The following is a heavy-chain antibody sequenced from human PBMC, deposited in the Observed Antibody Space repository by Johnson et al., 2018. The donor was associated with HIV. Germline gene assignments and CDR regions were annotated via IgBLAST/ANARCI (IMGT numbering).Heavy chain of an antibody. J-gene: IGHJ3*02. D-gene: IGHD5-12*01. Sequence: QVLLVESGGGVVQPGGSLTISCAASGLTFSDYYMSWIRQAPGQGLEWVSYISSSGSTIYYADSVKGRFTISRDNAKNSLYLQMNSLKPEATAVYSWARGGEYSGYDRGGRAFDIWGQGTMVTVSS. CDR3: ARGGEYSGYDRGGRAFDI. CDR2: ISSSGSTI. V-gene: IGHV3-11*01. CDR1: GLTFSDYY.